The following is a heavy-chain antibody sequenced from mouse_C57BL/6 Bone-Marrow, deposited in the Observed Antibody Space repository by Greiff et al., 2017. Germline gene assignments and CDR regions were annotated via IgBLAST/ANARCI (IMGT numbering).Heavy chain of an antibody. V-gene: IGHV1-55*01. CDR3: ARGFYPMTGFDY. CDR2: IYPGSGST. D-gene: IGHD6-5*01. CDR1: GYTFTSYW. J-gene: IGHJ2*01. Sequence: QVQLKQPGAELVKPGASVKMSCKASGYTFTSYWITWVKQRPGQGLEWIGDIYPGSGSTNYNEKFKSKATLTVDTSSSTAYMQLSSLTSEDSAVYYCARGFYPMTGFDYWGQGTTLTVSS.